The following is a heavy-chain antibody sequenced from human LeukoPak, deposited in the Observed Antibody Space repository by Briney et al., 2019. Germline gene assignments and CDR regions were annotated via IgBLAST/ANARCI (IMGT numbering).Heavy chain of an antibody. CDR2: IWYDGSNK. V-gene: IGHV3-33*01. CDR1: GFTFSSYG. D-gene: IGHD4-23*01. CDR3: ARDFTVALYYFDY. Sequence: GGSLRLSCAASGFTFSSYGMHWVRQAPGKGLEWVAVIWYDGSNKYYADSVKGRFTISRDNSKNTLYLQMNSLRAEDTAVYYCARDFTVALYYFDYWGQGTQVTVSS. J-gene: IGHJ4*02.